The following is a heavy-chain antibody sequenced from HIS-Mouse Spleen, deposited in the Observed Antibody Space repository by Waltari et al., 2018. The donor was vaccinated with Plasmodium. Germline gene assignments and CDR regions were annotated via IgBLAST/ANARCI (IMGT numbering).Heavy chain of an antibody. V-gene: IGHV3-7*01. CDR1: GFTFSSYW. D-gene: IGHD6-13*01. CDR2: IKQEGSEK. J-gene: IGHJ2*01. CDR3: ASSWYWYFDL. Sequence: EVQLVESGGGLVQPGGSLRLSCAASGFTFSSYWMSWFRQAPGKGLDWVANIKQEGSEKYYVDSVKGRFTISRDNAKNSLYLQMNSLRAEDTAVYYCASSWYWYFDLWGRGTLVTVSS.